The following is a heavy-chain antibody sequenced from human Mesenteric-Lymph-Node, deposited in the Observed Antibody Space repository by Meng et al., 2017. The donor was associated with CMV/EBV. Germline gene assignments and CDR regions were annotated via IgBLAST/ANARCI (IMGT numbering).Heavy chain of an antibody. CDR2: ISGSGDST. V-gene: IGHV3-23*01. CDR1: GLTFSRYA. CDR3: AKDWSVLSEQQLGNPYYYYGMDV. J-gene: IGHJ6*02. Sequence: GGSLRLSCAASGLTFSRYAMRWVRQAPGKGLEWVSTISGSGDSTYYADSVKGRFTISRDNSKNTLYLQINSLRAEDTAVYYCAKDWSVLSEQQLGNPYYYYGMDVWGQGTTVTVSS. D-gene: IGHD6-13*01.